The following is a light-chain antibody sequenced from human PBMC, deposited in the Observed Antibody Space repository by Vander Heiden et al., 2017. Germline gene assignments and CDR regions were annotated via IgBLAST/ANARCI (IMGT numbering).Light chain of an antibody. CDR1: QRISTH. Sequence: DIQITQSPSSLSASVGDRVTMTCRASQRISTHLNWYQQKPGKAPTLLIYGALTLQSGVPSRFSGSGSGTDFTLTISSLRPEDVATYFCQQGYSVPYTFGQGTKVAI. CDR3: QQGYSVPYT. J-gene: IGKJ2*01. V-gene: IGKV1-39*01. CDR2: GAL.